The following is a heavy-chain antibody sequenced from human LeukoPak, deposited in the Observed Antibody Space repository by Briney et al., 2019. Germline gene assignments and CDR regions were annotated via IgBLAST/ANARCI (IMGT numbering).Heavy chain of an antibody. CDR2: ISSRGDST. J-gene: IGHJ4*02. Sequence: GGSLRLSCAASGFICSNYAMSLVRQVPGRGLEWVSTISSRGDSTYVADSVKGRFTISRDNSKNSLYLQMNTVRAEDTAVYYCVKGPRPDITVAHTVENWGQGTLVTVSS. CDR1: GFICSNYA. V-gene: IGHV3-23*01. D-gene: IGHD6-19*01. CDR3: VKGPRPDITVAHTVEN.